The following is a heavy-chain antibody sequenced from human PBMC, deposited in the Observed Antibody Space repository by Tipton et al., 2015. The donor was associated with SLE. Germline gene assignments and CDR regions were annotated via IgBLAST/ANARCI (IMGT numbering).Heavy chain of an antibody. D-gene: IGHD6-19*01. J-gene: IGHJ4*02. CDR1: GGSISSSSYY. CDR2: IYYSGST. CDR3: ARGYSSGWYDY. V-gene: IGHV4-39*07. Sequence: LRLSCTVSGGSISSSSYYWGWIRQPPGKGLEWIGSIYYSGSTYYNPSLKSRVTISVDTSKNQFSLKLSSVTAADTAVYYCARGYSSGWYDYWGQGTLVTVSS.